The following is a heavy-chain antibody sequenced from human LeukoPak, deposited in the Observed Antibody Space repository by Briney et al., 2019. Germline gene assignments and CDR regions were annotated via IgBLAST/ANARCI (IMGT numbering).Heavy chain of an antibody. CDR1: GYTFTSYG. CDR3: ARGRPTYYDFWSGLDY. CDR2: ISAYNGNT. Sequence: ASVKVSCKASGYTFTSYGISWVRQAPGQGLEWMGWISAYNGNTNYAQKFQGRVTITTDESTSTAYMELSSLRSEDTAVYYCARGRPTYYDFWSGLDYWGQGTLVTVSS. D-gene: IGHD3-3*01. V-gene: IGHV1-18*01. J-gene: IGHJ4*02.